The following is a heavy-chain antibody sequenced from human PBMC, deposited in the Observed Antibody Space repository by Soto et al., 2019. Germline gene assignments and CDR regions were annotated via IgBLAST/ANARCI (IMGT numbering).Heavy chain of an antibody. V-gene: IGHV4-34*01. J-gene: IGHJ6*02. CDR1: GGSFDDFY. D-gene: IGHD3-10*01. Sequence: SETLSLTCAFYGGSFDDFYWSWVRQSPGKGLEWVGEISHDGGTNYSPSLASRVSISVDTSKNQFSLHLRSVTAADTGLYYCARGQLVWYGDLTPYHRDMDVWGQGTTVTVSS. CDR3: ARGQLVWYGDLTPYHRDMDV. CDR2: ISHDGGT.